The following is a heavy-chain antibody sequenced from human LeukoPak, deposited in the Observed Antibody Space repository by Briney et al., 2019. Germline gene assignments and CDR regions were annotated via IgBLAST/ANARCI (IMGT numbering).Heavy chain of an antibody. D-gene: IGHD4-17*01. CDR2: FDPGMAET. V-gene: IGHV1-24*01. CDR3: APGHEYGLLDY. J-gene: IGHJ4*02. Sequence: GASVKVSCEDSGYSLSELTMHWVRHAPGKGLEWMGGFDPGMAETIYAEKFQGRITMTEDTSTDTAYMELSSLRSEDTAVYYCAPGHEYGLLDYWGQGTLVTVSS. CDR1: GYSLSELT.